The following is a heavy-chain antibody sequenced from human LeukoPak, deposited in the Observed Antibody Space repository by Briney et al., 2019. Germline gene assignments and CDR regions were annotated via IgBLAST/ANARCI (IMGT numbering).Heavy chain of an antibody. Sequence: GGSLRLSCAASGFTFSTYSMNWVRQAPGKGLEWVSHISGDSGTVFYADSVKGRFTISRDNAKNTLYLQMNSLRAEDTAVYYCVKDRLLPHSPGDAFDIWGQGAMVTVSS. D-gene: IGHD3-10*01. CDR1: GFTFSTYS. CDR3: VKDRLLPHSPGDAFDI. J-gene: IGHJ3*02. CDR2: ISGDSGTV. V-gene: IGHV3-48*04.